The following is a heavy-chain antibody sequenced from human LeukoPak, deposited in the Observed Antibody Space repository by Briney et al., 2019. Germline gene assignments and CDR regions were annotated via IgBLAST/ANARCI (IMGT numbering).Heavy chain of an antibody. CDR3: ARDGITCTRDY. J-gene: IGHJ4*02. D-gene: IGHD1-7*01. CDR2: IDEHGFKT. V-gene: IGHV3-7*01. Sequence: GSLRLSCAASGFIFRSYWMVWVRQAPGKGLEWVASIDEHGFKTYYAASVTGRFTISEDTAKNSLDLQMNSLRAEDTAVYYCARDGITCTRDYWGQGALVTVSS. CDR1: GFIFRSYW.